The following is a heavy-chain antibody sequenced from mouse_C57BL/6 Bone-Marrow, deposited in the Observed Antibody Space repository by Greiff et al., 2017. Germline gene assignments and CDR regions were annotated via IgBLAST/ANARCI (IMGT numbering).Heavy chain of an antibody. V-gene: IGHV5-9-1*02. Sequence: EVKLVESGEGLVKPGGSLKLSCAASGFTFSSYDMSWVRQTPEKRLEWVAYISSGGDYIYYADTVKGRFTISRDNARNTLYLQMSSLKSEETAMYYCTKDLYYDTPHWYFDVWGTGTTVTVSS. J-gene: IGHJ1*03. CDR3: TKDLYYDTPHWYFDV. CDR2: ISSGGDYI. CDR1: GFTFSSYD. D-gene: IGHD2-4*01.